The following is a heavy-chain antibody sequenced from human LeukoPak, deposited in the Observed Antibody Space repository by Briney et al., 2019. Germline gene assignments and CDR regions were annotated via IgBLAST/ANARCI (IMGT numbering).Heavy chain of an antibody. CDR2: ISTSSSYI. V-gene: IGHV3-21*01. D-gene: IGHD3-10*01. Sequence: PGGSLRLSCAASGFTFSSYSMNWVRQAPGKGLEWVSSISTSSSYIYYAHSVKGRFTISRDNAKNSLYLQMNSLRAEDTAVYYCARDRSPGNFDYWGQGTLVTVSS. J-gene: IGHJ4*02. CDR3: ARDRSPGNFDY. CDR1: GFTFSSYS.